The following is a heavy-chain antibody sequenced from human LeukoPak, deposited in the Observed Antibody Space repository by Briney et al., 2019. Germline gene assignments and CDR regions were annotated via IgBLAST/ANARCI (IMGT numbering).Heavy chain of an antibody. Sequence: SETLSLTCTVSGGSISSGGYYWSWIRQHPGKGLEWIGYIYYSGSTYYNPSLKSRVTISVDTSKNQFSLKLSSVTAADTAVYYCARFDYGDLYGDYWGQGTLVTVSS. D-gene: IGHD4-17*01. CDR3: ARFDYGDLYGDY. CDR2: IYYSGST. J-gene: IGHJ4*02. V-gene: IGHV4-31*03. CDR1: GGSISSGGYY.